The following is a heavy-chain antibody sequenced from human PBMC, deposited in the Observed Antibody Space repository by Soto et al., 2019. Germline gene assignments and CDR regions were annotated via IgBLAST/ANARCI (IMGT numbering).Heavy chain of an antibody. CDR3: ATGYYDFWSGYFSDYYYGMDV. CDR2: MSPNSGNT. V-gene: IGHV1-8*01. CDR1: GYTFTSYD. D-gene: IGHD3-3*01. Sequence: GASVKVSCKASGYTFTSYDINWVRQATGQGLEWMGWMSPNSGNTGYAQKFQGRVTMTRNTSISTAYMEPSSLRSEDTAVYYCATGYYDFWSGYFSDYYYGMDVWGQGTTVTVSS. J-gene: IGHJ6*02.